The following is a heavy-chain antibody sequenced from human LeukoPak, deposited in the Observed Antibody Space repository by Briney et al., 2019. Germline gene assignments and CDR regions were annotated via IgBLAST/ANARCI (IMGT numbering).Heavy chain of an antibody. CDR1: GFTFSSYW. J-gene: IGHJ6*02. CDR2: ISSSSGYI. CDR3: ASHKSIYFYYGMDV. V-gene: IGHV3-21*01. Sequence: PGGSLRLSCAASGFTFSSYWMSWVRQAPGKGLEWVSSISSSSGYIYYADSLKGRFTISRDNAKNSVYLQMNSLRAEDTAVYYCASHKSIYFYYGMDVWGQGTTVTVSS.